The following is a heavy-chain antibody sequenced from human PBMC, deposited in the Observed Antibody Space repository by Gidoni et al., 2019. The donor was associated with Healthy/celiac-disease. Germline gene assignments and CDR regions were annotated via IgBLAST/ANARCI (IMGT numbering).Heavy chain of an antibody. Sequence: EVQLVESGRGLVQPGRSLRLSCTASGFTFGDYAMSWVRQAPGKGLEWVGFIRSKAYGGTTEYAASVKGRFTISRDDSKSIAYLQMNSLKTEDTAVYYCTRVRSDDFWIMDVWGKGTTVTVSS. D-gene: IGHD3-3*01. CDR3: TRVRSDDFWIMDV. CDR1: GFTFGDYA. J-gene: IGHJ6*03. CDR2: IRSKAYGGTT. V-gene: IGHV3-49*04.